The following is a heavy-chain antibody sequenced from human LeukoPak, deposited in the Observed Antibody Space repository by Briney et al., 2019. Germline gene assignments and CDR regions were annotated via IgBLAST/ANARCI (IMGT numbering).Heavy chain of an antibody. V-gene: IGHV3-48*04. CDR1: GFTFSPYS. J-gene: IGHJ4*02. CDR3: ARVPGRYLYFDY. D-gene: IGHD1-26*01. CDR2: ITGSSSTI. Sequence: GGSLRLSCAASGFTFSPYSMSWVRQAPGKGLEWVSYITGSSSTIYYADSVKGRFTISRDNAKNSLYLQMNSLRAEDTAVYYCARVPGRYLYFDYWGQGTLVTVSS.